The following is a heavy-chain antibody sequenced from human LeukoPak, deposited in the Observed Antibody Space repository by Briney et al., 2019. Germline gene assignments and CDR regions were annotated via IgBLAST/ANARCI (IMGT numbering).Heavy chain of an antibody. V-gene: IGHV4-4*07. CDR1: GGSISSYY. J-gene: IGHJ3*02. CDR2: IYTSGST. Sequence: SETLSLTCTVSGGSISSYYWSWIRQPAGKGLEWIGRIYTSGSTNYNPSLKSRVTMSVDTSKNQFSLKPSSVTAADTAVYYCARDYPQLYYYDSSGSPFDIWGQGTMVTVSS. D-gene: IGHD3-22*01. CDR3: ARDYPQLYYYDSSGSPFDI.